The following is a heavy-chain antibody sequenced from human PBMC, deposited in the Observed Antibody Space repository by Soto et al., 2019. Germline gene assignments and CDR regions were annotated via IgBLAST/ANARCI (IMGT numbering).Heavy chain of an antibody. J-gene: IGHJ6*02. CDR2: IIPIFGTA. Sequence: ASVKVSCKASGGTVSSYAISWVRQAPGQGLEWMGGIIPIFGTANYAQKFQGRVTINADESTSTAYMELSSLRSEDTAVYYCARNRAAAIITYYYGMDVWGQGTTVTVSS. V-gene: IGHV1-69*13. CDR1: GGTVSSYA. D-gene: IGHD2-2*01. CDR3: ARNRAAAIITYYYGMDV.